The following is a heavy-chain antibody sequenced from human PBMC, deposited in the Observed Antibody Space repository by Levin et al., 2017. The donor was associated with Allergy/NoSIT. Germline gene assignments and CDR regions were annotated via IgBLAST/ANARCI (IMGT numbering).Heavy chain of an antibody. CDR2: ISYDGSNK. D-gene: IGHD1-26*01. J-gene: IGHJ4*02. CDR1: GFTFSSYG. CDR3: AKDPGVGAAAIDY. Sequence: GGSLRLSCAASGFTFSSYGMHWVRQAPGKGLEWVAVISYDGSNKYYADSVKGRFTISRDNSKNTLYLQMNSLRAEDTAMYYCAKDPGVGAAAIDYWGQGTLVTVSS. V-gene: IGHV3-30*18.